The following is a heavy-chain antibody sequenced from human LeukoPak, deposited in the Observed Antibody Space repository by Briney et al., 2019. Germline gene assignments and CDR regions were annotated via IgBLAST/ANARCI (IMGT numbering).Heavy chain of an antibody. CDR2: IYYSGST. D-gene: IGHD5-12*01. V-gene: IGHV4-39*07. CDR3: ARDNSGYEYFDY. CDR1: GGSISSSSYY. Sequence: SETLSLTCTVSGGSISSSSYYWGWIRQPPGKGLEWIGSIYYSGSTYYNPSLKSRVTISVDTSKNQFSLKLSSVTAADTAVYYCARDNSGYEYFDYWGQGTLVTVSS. J-gene: IGHJ4*02.